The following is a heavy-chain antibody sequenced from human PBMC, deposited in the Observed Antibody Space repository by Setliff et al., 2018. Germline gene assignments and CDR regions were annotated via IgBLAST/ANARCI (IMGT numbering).Heavy chain of an antibody. V-gene: IGHV3-7*03. J-gene: IGHJ5*02. CDR3: ARERGGATTRDL. CDR2: IKPDGTEE. Sequence: GGSLRLSCAASGFTFSHLWMGWVRQAPGKGLEWVANIKPDGTEEYYVDSVKGRFTISRDNAKNSLYLQMNTLRAEDTAVYYCARERGGATTRDLWGQGTLVTVSS. D-gene: IGHD1-26*01. CDR1: GFTFSHLW.